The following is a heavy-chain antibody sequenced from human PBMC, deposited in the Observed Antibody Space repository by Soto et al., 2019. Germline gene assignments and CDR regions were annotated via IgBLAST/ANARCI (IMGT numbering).Heavy chain of an antibody. CDR3: AKRQGIGAAAKNFDF. CDR1: GFIFSNHA. Sequence: GGSLRLSCAASGFIFSNHAMSWVRQVPGKGLEWVSGISAGGNLIYYADSVRGRFTMSRDKSKNMLYLQMNSLRAEDTAVYFCAKRQGIGAAAKNFDFWGQGARVTVSS. J-gene: IGHJ4*02. D-gene: IGHD6-13*01. V-gene: IGHV3-23*01. CDR2: ISAGGNLI.